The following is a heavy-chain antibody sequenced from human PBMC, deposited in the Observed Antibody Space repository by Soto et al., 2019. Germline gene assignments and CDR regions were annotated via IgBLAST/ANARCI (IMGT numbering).Heavy chain of an antibody. CDR1: CYSFSRNW. Sequence: GESLKIYCRSSCYSFSRNWIGWVRQMPGKGLEWMGIINPADSDIKYSPSFQGQVTISADKSIGTAYLQWSSLKASDTAMYYCARHQRDDASRKIDCWGQGTLVTVSS. CDR2: INPADSDI. D-gene: IGHD3-16*01. CDR3: ARHQRDDASRKIDC. J-gene: IGHJ4*02. V-gene: IGHV5-51*01.